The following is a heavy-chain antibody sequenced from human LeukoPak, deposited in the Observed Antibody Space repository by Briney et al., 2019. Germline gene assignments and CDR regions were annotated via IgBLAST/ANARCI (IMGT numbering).Heavy chain of an antibody. V-gene: IGHV4-59*01. J-gene: IGHJ6*03. CDR2: IYYSGIT. D-gene: IGHD6-13*01. Sequence: PWETLTLTCTVSGGSISSYYWSWIRQPPGKGLEWIGYIYYSGITKYNPSLKSRVTISVDTSKNQFYVKLSSVTAADTAVYYCARDIRATAGEIYYYYMDVWGKGTTVTVSS. CDR3: ARDIRATAGEIYYYYMDV. CDR1: GGSISSYY.